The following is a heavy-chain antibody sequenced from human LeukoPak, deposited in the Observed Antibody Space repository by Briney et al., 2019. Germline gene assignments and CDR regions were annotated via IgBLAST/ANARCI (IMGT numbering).Heavy chain of an antibody. Sequence: PSETLSLTCTVSGGSIGSGTYYWTWLRQPAGKGLEWIGRFYTGRSTNYNPSLRSRVSISLDMSKNQFSLKMSSVTAADTAVYYCVRVPTTVDNYYMDVWGKGTTVTVSS. D-gene: IGHD4-11*01. CDR3: VRVPTTVDNYYMDV. CDR2: FYTGRST. J-gene: IGHJ6*03. CDR1: GGSIGSGTYY. V-gene: IGHV4-61*02.